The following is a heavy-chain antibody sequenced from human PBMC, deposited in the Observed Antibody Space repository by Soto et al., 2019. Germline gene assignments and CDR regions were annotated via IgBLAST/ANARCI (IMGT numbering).Heavy chain of an antibody. CDR1: GGSFSGYY. CDR2: INHSGST. CDR3: ARDKIVVVVAATAPRGQYYYYGMDV. Sequence: SETLSLTCAVYGGSFSGYYWSWIRQPPGKGLEWIGEINHSGSTNYNPSLKSRVTISVDTSKNQFSLKLSSVTAADTAVYYCARDKIVVVVAATAPRGQYYYYGMDVWGQGTTVTVSS. J-gene: IGHJ6*02. D-gene: IGHD2-15*01. V-gene: IGHV4-34*01.